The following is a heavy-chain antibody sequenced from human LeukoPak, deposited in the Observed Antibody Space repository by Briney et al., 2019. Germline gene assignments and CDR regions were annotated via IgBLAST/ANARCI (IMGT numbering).Heavy chain of an antibody. CDR2: ISYDGSNK. J-gene: IGHJ3*02. CDR3: ARLIGAQVEDAFDI. CDR1: GFTFSSYA. V-gene: IGHV3-30-3*01. D-gene: IGHD3-10*01. Sequence: GRSLRLSCAASGFTFSSYAMHWVRQAPGKGLEWVAVISYDGSNKYYADSVKGRFTISRDNSKNTLYLQMNSLRAEDTAVYYCARLIGAQVEDAFDIWGQGTMVTVSS.